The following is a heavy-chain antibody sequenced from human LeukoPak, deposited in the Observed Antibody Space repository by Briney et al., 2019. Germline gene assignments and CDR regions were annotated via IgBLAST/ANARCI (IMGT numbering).Heavy chain of an antibody. Sequence: GGSLRLSCAASGFTVSSNYMSWVRQAPGKGLEWVSVIYSGGSTYYADSVKGRLTISRDNSKNTLYLQMNSLRAEDTAVYYCAKQTTTRSPIDYWGQGTLVTVSS. V-gene: IGHV3-53*01. CDR1: GFTVSSNY. J-gene: IGHJ4*02. D-gene: IGHD1-14*01. CDR3: AKQTTTRSPIDY. CDR2: IYSGGST.